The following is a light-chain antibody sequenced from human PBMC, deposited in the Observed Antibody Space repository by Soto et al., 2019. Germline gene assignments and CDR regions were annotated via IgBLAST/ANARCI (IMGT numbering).Light chain of an antibody. CDR2: EVS. CDR3: SSYTSRSTPVV. J-gene: IGLJ2*01. CDR1: SSDVGGYNY. V-gene: IGLV2-14*01. Sequence: QSALTQPASVSGSPGQSITISCTGTSSDVGGYNYVSWYQQHPGKAPKLMIYEVSNRPSGVSNRFSGSKSGNTASLTISGRQAEDEADYYCSSYTSRSTPVVCGVGTTLPVL.